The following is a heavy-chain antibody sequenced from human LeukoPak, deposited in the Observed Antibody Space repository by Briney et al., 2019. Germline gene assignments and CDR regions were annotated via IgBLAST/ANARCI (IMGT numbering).Heavy chain of an antibody. D-gene: IGHD6-13*01. V-gene: IGHV3-23*01. J-gene: IGHJ5*02. CDR3: AKGVGSSWRAPLDP. CDR1: GFTFNSYA. Sequence: GGSLRLSCAASGFTFNSYAMSWVRQAPGKGLGWVSAISGSGGNTNYADSVKGRFTMSRDNAKNTLYLQMNSLRVEDTAVYYCAKGVGSSWRAPLDPWGQGTLVTVSS. CDR2: ISGSGGNT.